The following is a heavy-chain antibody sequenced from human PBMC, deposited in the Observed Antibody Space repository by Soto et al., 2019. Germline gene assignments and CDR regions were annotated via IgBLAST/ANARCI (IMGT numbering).Heavy chain of an antibody. Sequence: SDTLSLTCIVCGGCISGSYWSWIGQSSGKGLEWLGYVYYTGSTNYSPSLRSRVSISVDTSKNEFSLRLSSVTAADTAVYFCARSVAVPGAHIGYWGQGTQVTVYS. J-gene: IGHJ4*02. D-gene: IGHD6-19*01. CDR1: GGCISGSY. CDR2: VYYTGST. CDR3: ARSVAVPGAHIGY. V-gene: IGHV4-59*07.